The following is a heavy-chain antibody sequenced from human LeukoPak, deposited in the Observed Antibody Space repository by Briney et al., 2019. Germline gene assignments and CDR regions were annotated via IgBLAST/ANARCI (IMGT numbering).Heavy chain of an antibody. CDR1: GFTFSSYS. Sequence: GGSLRLSCAASGFTFSSYSMSWVRQAPGKGLEWVSYISSSSSTIYYADSVKGRFTISRDNAKNSLYLQMNSLRAEDTAVYYCARGVVTDYFQHWGQGTLVTVSS. V-gene: IGHV3-48*01. J-gene: IGHJ1*01. CDR2: ISSSSSTI. CDR3: ARGVVTDYFQH. D-gene: IGHD3-3*01.